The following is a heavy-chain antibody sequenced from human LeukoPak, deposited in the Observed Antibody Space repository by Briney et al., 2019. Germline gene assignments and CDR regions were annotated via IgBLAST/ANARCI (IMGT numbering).Heavy chain of an antibody. CDR3: ARLRSGSYFDY. Sequence: PGGSLRLSCAASGFAFSTYSMNWVRQAPGKGLEWVSYISSSSSTIYYADSVKGRFTISRDNAKNSLYLQMNSLRAEDTAVYYCARLRSGSYFDYWGQGTLVTVSS. CDR1: GFAFSTYS. J-gene: IGHJ4*02. D-gene: IGHD1-26*01. CDR2: ISSSSSTI. V-gene: IGHV3-48*04.